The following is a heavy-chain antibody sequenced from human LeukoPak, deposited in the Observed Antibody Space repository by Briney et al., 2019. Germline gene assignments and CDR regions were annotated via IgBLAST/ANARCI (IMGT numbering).Heavy chain of an antibody. D-gene: IGHD3-10*01. V-gene: IGHV3-21*01. Sequence: KTGGSLRLSCAASGFTFSSYSMNWVRQAPGKGLEWVSSISSSSSYIYYADSVKGRFTISRDNAKNSLYLQMNSLRAGDTAVYYCARHGVYYGMDVWGQGTTVTVSS. CDR2: ISSSSSYI. CDR1: GFTFSSYS. CDR3: ARHGVYYGMDV. J-gene: IGHJ6*02.